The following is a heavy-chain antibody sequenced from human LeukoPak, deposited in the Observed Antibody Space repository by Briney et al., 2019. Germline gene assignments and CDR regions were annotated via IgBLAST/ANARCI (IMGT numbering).Heavy chain of an antibody. D-gene: IGHD3-10*01. CDR3: TTDLGTYYHGSQRLIPIDY. V-gene: IGHV3-72*01. CDR1: GFTFSDHY. J-gene: IGHJ4*02. CDR2: TRNKANSYTT. Sequence: GGSLRLSCAASGFTFSDHYMDWVRQAPGKGLEWVGRTRNKANSYTTVYAASVKGRFTISRDESENSLLLQMNSLKTEDTAVYYCTTDLGTYYHGSQRLIPIDYWGQGTLVTVSS.